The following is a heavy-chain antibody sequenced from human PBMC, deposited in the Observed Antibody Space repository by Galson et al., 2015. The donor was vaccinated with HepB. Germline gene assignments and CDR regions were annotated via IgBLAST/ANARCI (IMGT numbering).Heavy chain of an antibody. V-gene: IGHV3-30*18. CDR3: AKSEIGASYQGEAFDH. J-gene: IGHJ4*02. D-gene: IGHD1-26*01. CDR1: GFTFNTYG. Sequence: SLRLSCAASGFTFNTYGMHWVRQAPGKGLEWVAVIAYDGRSEYYADPVKGRFTISRDNSKNTVYLQMNSLRAEDTAVYYCAKSEIGASYQGEAFDHWGQGTLGTVSS. CDR2: IAYDGRSE.